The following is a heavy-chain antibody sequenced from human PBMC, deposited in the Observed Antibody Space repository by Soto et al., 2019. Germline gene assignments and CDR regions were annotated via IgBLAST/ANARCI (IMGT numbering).Heavy chain of an antibody. V-gene: IGHV3-53*01. D-gene: IGHD6-6*01. CDR1: GITVSGNY. CDR2: IYSGGST. CDR3: ARVPHRFRSSSNYI. Sequence: GGSLRLSCAASGITVSGNYMAWVRQAPGKGLEWVSLIYSGGSTFYTDSGRGRFIISRDNSKNTLYLQMNSLRAEDTAMYYCARVPHRFRSSSNYIWGQGTLVTVSS. J-gene: IGHJ4*02.